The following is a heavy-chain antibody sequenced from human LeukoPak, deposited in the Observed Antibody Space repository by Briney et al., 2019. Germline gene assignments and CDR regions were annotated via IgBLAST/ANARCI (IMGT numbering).Heavy chain of an antibody. Sequence: SGTLSLTCAVSGGALMSNGWWNWVRQSPGKGLEWIGEIHQSGRTNYNPSLKSRVTIRTDTSKSLLSLILTSVTAADTAVYYCAREHDAGAAGDGTRYFDYWGQGTLVTVSS. CDR3: AREHDAGAAGDGTRYFDY. V-gene: IGHV4-4*02. J-gene: IGHJ4*02. CDR1: GGALMSNGW. CDR2: IHQSGRT. D-gene: IGHD4/OR15-4a*01.